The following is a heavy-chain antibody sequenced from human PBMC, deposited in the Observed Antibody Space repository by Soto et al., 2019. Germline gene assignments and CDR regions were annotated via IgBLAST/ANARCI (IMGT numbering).Heavy chain of an antibody. V-gene: IGHV3-15*07. CDR2: IRSRSGTT. CDR1: GFSFSKAW. D-gene: IGHD2-15*01. Sequence: EVQLVESGGGLVKPGGSLRLSCAASGFSFSKAWMNWVRQAPGKGLEWVGRIRSRSGTTDYAAPVKGRFTISRDDSKYTLYLQRNSLKVEDTAVYFCTTSGNPTIVNHWGQGTLVIVSS. CDR3: TTSGNPTIVNH. J-gene: IGHJ5*02.